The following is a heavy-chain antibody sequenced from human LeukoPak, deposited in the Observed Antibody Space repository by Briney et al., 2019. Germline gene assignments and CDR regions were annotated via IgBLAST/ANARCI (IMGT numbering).Heavy chain of an antibody. J-gene: IGHJ3*02. D-gene: IGHD3-16*02. V-gene: IGHV3-23*01. CDR3: AKAQAPYAYVWGTYRFHAFDI. CDR2: ISGSGDST. Sequence: QPGGSLRLSCAASGFTFSSYAMSWVRQAPGKGLEWVSAISGSGDSTYYADSVKGRFTISRDNPKNTLYLQMNSLRAEDTAVYYCAKAQAPYAYVWGTYRFHAFDIWGQGTMVTVSS. CDR1: GFTFSSYA.